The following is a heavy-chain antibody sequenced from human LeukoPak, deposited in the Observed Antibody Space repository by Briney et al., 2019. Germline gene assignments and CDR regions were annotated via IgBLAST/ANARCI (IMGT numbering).Heavy chain of an antibody. CDR1: GFTFSDAW. V-gene: IGHV3-15*01. CDR3: TTRRQDGW. D-gene: IGHD2-15*01. J-gene: IGHJ4*02. Sequence: GGSLRLSCVGSGFTFSDAWMSWVRQAPGKGLEWVGRIKGKSDGGTIDYAAPVKGRFTISRDDSRNTLYLQMNSLKTEDTAVYYCTTRRQDGWWGQGTLATVS. CDR2: IKGKSDGGTI.